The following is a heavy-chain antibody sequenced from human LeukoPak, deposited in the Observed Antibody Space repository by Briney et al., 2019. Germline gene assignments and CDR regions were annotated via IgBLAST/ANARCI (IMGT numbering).Heavy chain of an antibody. D-gene: IGHD3-3*01. CDR1: GFTFSSSG. Sequence: GNSLRLSCAASGFTFSSSGMHWVRQAPGKGLEWVAVIWYDGSNKYYADSVKGRFTISRDNSKNTLYLQMNSLRAEDTAVYYCARELYDFWSGLSPDYYYGMDVWGQGTTVTVSS. CDR3: ARELYDFWSGLSPDYYYGMDV. CDR2: IWYDGSNK. J-gene: IGHJ6*02. V-gene: IGHV3-33*01.